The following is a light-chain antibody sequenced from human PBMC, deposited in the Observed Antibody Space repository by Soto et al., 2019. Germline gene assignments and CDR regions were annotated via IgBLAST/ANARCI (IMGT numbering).Light chain of an antibody. CDR2: EVN. CDR1: SSNVGSYKL. V-gene: IGLV2-23*02. J-gene: IGLJ1*01. Sequence: QSVLTQPASVSGSPGQSITISCTGTSSNVGSYKLVSWYQQHPGKAPKLMIFEVNKRPSGVSNRFSGSKPGNTASLTISGLKVEDAADYYCCSSGGSPTYVFGTGTKSPS. CDR3: CSSGGSPTYV.